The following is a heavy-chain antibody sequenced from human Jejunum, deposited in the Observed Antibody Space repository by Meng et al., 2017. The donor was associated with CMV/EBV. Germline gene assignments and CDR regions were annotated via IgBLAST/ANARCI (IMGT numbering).Heavy chain of an antibody. D-gene: IGHD2-8*01. V-gene: IGHV3-48*03. CDR3: AREPAVYAPPDYYGMDV. J-gene: IGHJ6*02. CDR2: IDSSGSTT. CDR1: FSSYE. Sequence: FSSYEINWVSQAPGKGLEWLSHIDSSGSTTSYTDSVKGRFTISRDNAKNSLYLQMNRLRAEDTALYYCAREPAVYAPPDYYGMDVWGQGTTVTVSS.